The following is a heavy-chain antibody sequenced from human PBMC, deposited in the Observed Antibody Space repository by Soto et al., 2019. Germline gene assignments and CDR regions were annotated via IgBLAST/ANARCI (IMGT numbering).Heavy chain of an antibody. CDR3: ARGGIAARLFEFDYYYYYMDV. Sequence: QVQLVQSGAEVKKPGSSVKVSCKASGGTFSSYTISWVRQAPGQGLEWMGRIIPILGIANYAQKFQGRVTITADKSTSTAYMELSSLRSEDTAVYYCARGGIAARLFEFDYYYYYMDVWGKGTTVTVSS. CDR2: IIPILGIA. V-gene: IGHV1-69*02. J-gene: IGHJ6*03. CDR1: GGTFSSYT. D-gene: IGHD6-6*01.